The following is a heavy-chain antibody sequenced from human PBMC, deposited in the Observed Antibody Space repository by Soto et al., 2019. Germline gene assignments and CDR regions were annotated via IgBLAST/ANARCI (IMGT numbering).Heavy chain of an antibody. CDR1: GFTFNDYT. V-gene: IGHV3-49*04. CDR3: TAGKLYPSLDFDY. Sequence: GGSLRLSCTASGFTFNDYTLSWVRQAPGKGLEWVGFIRSKAYGGTTEYAASVKGRFTIARDDSKSIAYLQMNSLKTEDTAVYYCTAGKLYPSLDFDYWGQGTLVTVSS. J-gene: IGHJ4*02. D-gene: IGHD2-8*01. CDR2: IRSKAYGGTT.